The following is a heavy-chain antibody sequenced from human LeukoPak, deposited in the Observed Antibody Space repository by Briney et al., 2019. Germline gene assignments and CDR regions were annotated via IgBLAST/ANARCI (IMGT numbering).Heavy chain of an antibody. V-gene: IGHV4-30-2*01. CDR1: GGSISSGGYS. D-gene: IGHD3-22*01. J-gene: IGHJ1*01. CDR3: AREEGGYDSSTPVFQH. CDR2: IYHSGST. Sequence: SQTLSLTCAVSGGSISSGGYSWSWIRQPPGKGLECIGYIYHSGSTYYNPSLKSRVTISVVRSKNQFSLKLSSVTAADTAVYYCAREEGGYDSSTPVFQHWGQGTLVTVSS.